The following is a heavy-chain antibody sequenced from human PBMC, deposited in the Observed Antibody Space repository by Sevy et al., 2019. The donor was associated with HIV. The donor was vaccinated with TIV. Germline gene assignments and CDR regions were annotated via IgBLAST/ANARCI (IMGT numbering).Heavy chain of an antibody. CDR3: TRGRYTYVPFDY. CDR2: IRTKAYGGTT. V-gene: IGHV3-49*03. J-gene: IGHJ4*02. D-gene: IGHD3-10*02. CDR1: GFTFGDYA. Sequence: GGSLRLSCTASGFTFGDYAMNWFRQAPGKGLEWVGFIRTKAYGGTTEYAASVKGRFTISRDDSKSIAYLQMNSLKTEDVVVYYCTRGRYTYVPFDYWGQGTLVTVSS.